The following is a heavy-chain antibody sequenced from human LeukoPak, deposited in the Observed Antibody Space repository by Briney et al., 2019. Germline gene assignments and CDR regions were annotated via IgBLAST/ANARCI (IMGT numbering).Heavy chain of an antibody. CDR1: GFTFSSYE. J-gene: IGHJ4*02. D-gene: IGHD5-12*01. CDR3: ARSGYDVVFDY. CDR2: ISRRGDTI. Sequence: GGSLRLSCAASGFTFSSYEMNWVRQAPGKGLEWVSYISRRGDTIYYADSVKGRFTISRDNAKNSVYLQMSGLRAEDTAVYYCARSGYDVVFDYWGQGTLITVSS. V-gene: IGHV3-48*03.